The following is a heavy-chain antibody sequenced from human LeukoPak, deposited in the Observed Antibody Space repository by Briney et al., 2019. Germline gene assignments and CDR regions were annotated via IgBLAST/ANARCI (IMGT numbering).Heavy chain of an antibody. Sequence: RASVKVSCKASGYTFTGYYMHWVRQAPGQGLEWMGWINPNSGGTNYAQKFQGRVTMTRDTSISTAYMELSRLRSDDTAVYYCARVRGNWGLFDYWGQGTVVTVSS. J-gene: IGHJ4*02. D-gene: IGHD7-27*01. CDR3: ARVRGNWGLFDY. CDR1: GYTFTGYY. V-gene: IGHV1-2*02. CDR2: INPNSGGT.